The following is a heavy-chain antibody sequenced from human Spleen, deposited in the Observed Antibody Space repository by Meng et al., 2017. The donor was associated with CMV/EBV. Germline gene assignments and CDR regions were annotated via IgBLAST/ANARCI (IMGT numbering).Heavy chain of an antibody. CDR3: ARDETYYYDSSGYFPPFDY. CDR1: GYTFTSYG. D-gene: IGHD3-22*01. CDR2: ISAYNGNT. V-gene: IGHV1-18*01. Sequence: QVQLVQSGAEVKKPGASVKVSCKASGYTFTSYGISWVRQAPGQGLEWMGWISAYNGNTNYAQKLQGRVTMTTDTSTSTAYMELRSLRSDDTAVYYCARDETYYYDSSGYFPPFDYWGQGTLVTVSS. J-gene: IGHJ4*02.